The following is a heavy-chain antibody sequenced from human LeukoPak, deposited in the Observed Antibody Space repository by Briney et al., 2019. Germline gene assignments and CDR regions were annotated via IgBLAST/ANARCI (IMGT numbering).Heavy chain of an antibody. CDR2: IYYSGST. V-gene: IGHV4-39*01. J-gene: IGHJ4*02. D-gene: IGHD3-10*01. Sequence: SETLSLTCTVSGGSISSSSYYWGWIRQPPGKGLEWIGSIYYSGSTYYNPSLKSRVTISVDTSKNQFSLKLSSVTAADTAVYYCARSIRSSITMVRGVYYFDYWGQGTLVTVSS. CDR1: GGSISSSSYY. CDR3: ARSIRSSITMVRGVYYFDY.